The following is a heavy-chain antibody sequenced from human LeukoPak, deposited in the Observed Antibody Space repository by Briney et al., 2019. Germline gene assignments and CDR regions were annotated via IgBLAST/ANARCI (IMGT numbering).Heavy chain of an antibody. CDR1: GFTFDDYA. V-gene: IGHV3-9*01. CDR2: ISWNSGSI. Sequence: GGSLRLSCAASGFTFDDYAMLWVRQAPGKGLEWVSGISWNSGSIGYADSVKGRFTISRDNAKNSLYLQMNSLRAEDTALYYCAKAVAGYLGFDYWGQGTLVTVSS. J-gene: IGHJ4*02. CDR3: AKAVAGYLGFDY. D-gene: IGHD6-19*01.